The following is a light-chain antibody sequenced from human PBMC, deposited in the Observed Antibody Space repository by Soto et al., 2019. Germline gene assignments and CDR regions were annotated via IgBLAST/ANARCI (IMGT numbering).Light chain of an antibody. J-gene: IGKJ2*01. CDR1: QSVTNNY. CDR2: DAS. Sequence: EIVLTQSPATLSLSPGERGTLSCRASQSVTNNYLAWYQQKPGQAPRLLIYDASSRATGIPDRFSGSGSGTDFTLTISRLEPEDFAVYYCQQVAHSPRTFGQGTKLEIK. V-gene: IGKV3-20*01. CDR3: QQVAHSPRT.